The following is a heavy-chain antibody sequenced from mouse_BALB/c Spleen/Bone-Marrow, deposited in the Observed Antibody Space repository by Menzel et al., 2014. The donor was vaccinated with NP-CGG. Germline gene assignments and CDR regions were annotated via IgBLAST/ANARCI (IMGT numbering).Heavy chain of an antibody. CDR2: IYPGEGDT. V-gene: IGHV1-80*01. J-gene: IGHJ3*01. CDR3: ARGLRAY. Sequence: QVQLQQSGAELVRPGSSVKISCKATGYAFSTYWMNWVKQRPGQGLEWIGQIYPGEGDTNYNGKFKGKATLTADKSSSPAYMQLSSLTSEASAIYFCARGLRAYWGEGALVTVSA. CDR1: GYAFSTYW.